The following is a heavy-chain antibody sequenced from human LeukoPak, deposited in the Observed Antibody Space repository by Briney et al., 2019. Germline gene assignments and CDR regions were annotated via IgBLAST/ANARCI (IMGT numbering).Heavy chain of an antibody. CDR2: IYHSGST. Sequence: SETLSLTCTVSGYSISSGYYWGWIRQPPGKGLEWIGSIYHSGSTYYNPSLKSRVTISVDTSKNQFSLKLSSVTAADTAVYYCARAKKGRITMVRGVIYYFDYWGQGTLVTVSS. CDR1: GYSISSGYY. D-gene: IGHD3-10*01. J-gene: IGHJ4*02. CDR3: ARAKKGRITMVRGVIYYFDY. V-gene: IGHV4-38-2*02.